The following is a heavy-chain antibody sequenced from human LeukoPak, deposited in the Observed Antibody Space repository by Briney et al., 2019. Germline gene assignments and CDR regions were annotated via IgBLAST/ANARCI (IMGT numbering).Heavy chain of an antibody. Sequence: ASVTVSCKASGYTFTSYGISWVRQAPGQGLEWMGWISAYNGNTNYAQKLQGRVTMTTDTSTSTAYMELRSLRSDDTAVYYCARVGLSYYDSSGYLDCWGQGTMVTVSS. CDR1: GYTFTSYG. CDR3: ARVGLSYYDSSGYLDC. CDR2: ISAYNGNT. D-gene: IGHD3-22*01. J-gene: IGHJ3*01. V-gene: IGHV1-18*01.